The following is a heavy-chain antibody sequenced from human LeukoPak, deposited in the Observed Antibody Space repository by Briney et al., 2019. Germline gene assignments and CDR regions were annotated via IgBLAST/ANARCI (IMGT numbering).Heavy chain of an antibody. CDR3: AREDFIAGLRP. CDR2: IYISGST. D-gene: IGHD3-3*01. J-gene: IGHJ5*02. CDR1: GGSISSGSYY. Sequence: PSETLSLTCTVSGGSISSGSYYWSWIRQPAGKGLEWIGHIYISGSTNYTPSLKSRVTISVDTSKNQFSLKLSSVTAADTAVYYCAREDFIAGLRPWGQGTLVTVSS. V-gene: IGHV4-61*09.